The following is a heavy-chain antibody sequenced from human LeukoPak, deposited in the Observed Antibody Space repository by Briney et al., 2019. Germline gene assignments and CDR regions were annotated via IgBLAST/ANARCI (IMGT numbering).Heavy chain of an antibody. D-gene: IGHD6-13*01. V-gene: IGHV3-21*04. CDR1: GFTFSSYT. CDR3: ATSPASSCLDY. J-gene: IGHJ4*02. Sequence: GGSLRLSCAASGFTFSSYTLNWVRQAPGKGLEWASSISSSSNYIYYADSVKGRFTISRDNSKNTLYLQMNSLRAEDTAVYYCATSPASSCLDYWGQGTLVTVSS. CDR2: ISSSSNYI.